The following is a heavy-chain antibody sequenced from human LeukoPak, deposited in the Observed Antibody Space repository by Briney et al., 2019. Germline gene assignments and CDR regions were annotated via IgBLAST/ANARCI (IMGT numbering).Heavy chain of an antibody. V-gene: IGHV3-21*01. CDR2: ISSSSSYI. D-gene: IGHD2-21*01. CDR3: ARDVGAGSADYYFDY. CDR1: GFTFSSYS. Sequence: GGSLRLSCAASGFTFSSYSMNWVRQAPGKGLEWVSSISSSSSYIYYADSVKGRFTISRDNAKNSLYLQMNSLRAEDTAVYYCARDVGAGSADYYFDYWGQGTLVTVSS. J-gene: IGHJ4*02.